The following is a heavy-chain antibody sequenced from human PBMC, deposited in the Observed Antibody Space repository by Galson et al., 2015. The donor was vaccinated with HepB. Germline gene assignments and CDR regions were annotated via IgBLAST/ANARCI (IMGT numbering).Heavy chain of an antibody. CDR2: IYSSGST. V-gene: IGHV4-31*03. J-gene: IGHJ3*02. Sequence: TLSLTCTVSGGSISSGGYYWSWIRQLPGRGLEWIGYIYSSGSTYYKPSLKSRVIISVDTSKNQFSVKLSSVTAADTAVYYCARTFTYDYDGSGYPHAFDIWGQGTVVTVSS. CDR1: GGSISSGGYY. CDR3: ARTFTYDYDGSGYPHAFDI. D-gene: IGHD3-22*01.